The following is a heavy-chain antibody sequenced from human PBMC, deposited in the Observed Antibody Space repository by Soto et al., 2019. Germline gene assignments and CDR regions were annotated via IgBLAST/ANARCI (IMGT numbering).Heavy chain of an antibody. CDR2: IYSGGST. V-gene: IGHV3-53*01. J-gene: IGHJ4*02. Sequence: PGGSLRLSCAASGFTVSSNYMSWVRQAPGKGLEWVSVIYSGGSTYYADSVKGRFTISRDNSKNTLYLQMNSLRAEDTAVYYCARLITFGGVIAENYWGQGTLVTAPQ. CDR1: GFTVSSNY. CDR3: ARLITFGGVIAENY. D-gene: IGHD3-16*02.